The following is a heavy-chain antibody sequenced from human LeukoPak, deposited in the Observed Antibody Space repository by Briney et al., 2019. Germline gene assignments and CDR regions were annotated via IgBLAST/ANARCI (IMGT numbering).Heavy chain of an antibody. D-gene: IGHD2-2*01. J-gene: IGHJ6*03. CDR1: GYTFTSYG. Sequence: ASVKVSCKASGYTFTSYGISWVRQAPGQGREWMGWNSAYNGNTNYAQKLQGRVTMTTDISTSTAYMELRSLRSDDTAVYYCARAGPAAVYYYMDVWGKGTTVTVSS. CDR3: ARAGPAAVYYYMDV. V-gene: IGHV1-18*01. CDR2: NSAYNGNT.